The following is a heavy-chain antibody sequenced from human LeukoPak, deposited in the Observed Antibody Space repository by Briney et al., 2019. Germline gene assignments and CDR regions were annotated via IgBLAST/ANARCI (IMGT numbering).Heavy chain of an antibody. D-gene: IGHD2-8*02. CDR1: GGSISSSSYY. Sequence: SETLSLTCTVSGGSISSSSYYWGWIRQPPGKGLEWIGYIYYSGSTNYNPSLKSRVTISVDTSKSQFSLKLSSVTAADTAVYYCARDIGWGISSWFDPWGQGTLVTVSS. V-gene: IGHV4-61*01. CDR2: IYYSGST. J-gene: IGHJ5*02. CDR3: ARDIGWGISSWFDP.